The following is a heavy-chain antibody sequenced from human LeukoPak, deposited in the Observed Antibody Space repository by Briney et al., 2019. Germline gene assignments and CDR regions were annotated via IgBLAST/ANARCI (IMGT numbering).Heavy chain of an antibody. V-gene: IGHV3-33*01. D-gene: IGHD3-22*01. CDR3: AREYATTYYYDSSGYQDNWFDP. CDR1: GFTFSSYG. CDR2: IWYDGSNK. Sequence: GGSLRLSCAASGFTFSSYGMHWVRQAPGKGLEWVAVIWYDGSNKYYAGSVKGRFTISRDNSENTLYLRMNSLRAEDTAVYYCAREYATTYYYDSSGYQDNWFDPWGQGTLVTVSS. J-gene: IGHJ5*02.